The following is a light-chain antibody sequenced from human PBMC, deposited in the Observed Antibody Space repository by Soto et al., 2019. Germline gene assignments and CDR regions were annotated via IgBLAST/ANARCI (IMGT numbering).Light chain of an antibody. Sequence: SYALTQPHSVSVATAQMARITCGGSNIGSKAVQWYQQKPGQDPVLVIYSDSNRPSGIPERFSGSDPGNTATLTVSGIGAGDEADYYCQVWDSATDPYVFGTGTKVTVL. J-gene: IGLJ1*01. CDR3: QVWDSATDPYV. CDR1: NIGSKA. V-gene: IGLV3-12*02. CDR2: SDS.